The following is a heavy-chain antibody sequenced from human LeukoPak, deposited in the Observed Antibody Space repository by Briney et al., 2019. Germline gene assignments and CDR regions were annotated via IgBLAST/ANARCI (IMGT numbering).Heavy chain of an antibody. J-gene: IGHJ4*02. D-gene: IGHD1-26*01. CDR3: ARGRIVGANYYFDY. V-gene: IGHV3-53*01. CDR1: GVTVSSNY. Sequence: PGGSLRLSCAASGVTVSSNYMSWVRQAPGRGLEWVSVIYSGGSTYYVDSVKGRFTLSRDNAKNTLFLQMNSLRAEDTAVYYCARGRIVGANYYFDYWGQGTLVTVSS. CDR2: IYSGGST.